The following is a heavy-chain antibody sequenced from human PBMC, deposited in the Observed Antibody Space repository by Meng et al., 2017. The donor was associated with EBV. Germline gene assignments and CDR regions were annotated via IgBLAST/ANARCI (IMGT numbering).Heavy chain of an antibody. V-gene: IGHV1-69*01. Sequence: QGHWWQVAAVVKQPGSSVKVSCKTSGGPFRYYAISWVRQAPGQGLEWLGGFLPRLGAPNYAQKFHGRVKITADESTSTHYMDLSSLRSEDTAIYYCASESGRGYTPDYWGQGTLVTVSS. CDR3: ASESGRGYTPDY. D-gene: IGHD3-10*01. CDR1: GGPFRYYA. J-gene: IGHJ4*02. CDR2: FLPRLGAP.